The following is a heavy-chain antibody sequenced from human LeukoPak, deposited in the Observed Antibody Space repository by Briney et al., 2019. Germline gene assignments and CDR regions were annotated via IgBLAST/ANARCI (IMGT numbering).Heavy chain of an antibody. Sequence: GGSLRLSCAASGFTFSNYAMSWVRQAPGKGLEWVSGISGSGGSTYYADSVRGRFTISRDNSKNTLFLQMNSLRADDTAVYYCAKGPNSAATGYLNWFDPWGQGTLVTVSS. D-gene: IGHD2-15*01. J-gene: IGHJ5*02. CDR3: AKGPNSAATGYLNWFDP. CDR2: ISGSGGST. CDR1: GFTFSNYA. V-gene: IGHV3-23*01.